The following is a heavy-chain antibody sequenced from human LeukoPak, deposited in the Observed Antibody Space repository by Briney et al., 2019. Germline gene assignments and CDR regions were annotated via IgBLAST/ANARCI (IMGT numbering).Heavy chain of an antibody. CDR2: INTDGSST. CDR3: AKEDTAMPLLIDY. V-gene: IGHV3-74*01. CDR1: GFTFSSYW. Sequence: GGSLRLSCAASGFTFSSYWMHWVRQAPGKGLVWVSRINTDGSSTSYADSVKGRFTISRDNSKNTLYLQMNSPRAEDTAVYYCAKEDTAMPLLIDYWGQGTLVTVSS. D-gene: IGHD5-18*01. J-gene: IGHJ4*02.